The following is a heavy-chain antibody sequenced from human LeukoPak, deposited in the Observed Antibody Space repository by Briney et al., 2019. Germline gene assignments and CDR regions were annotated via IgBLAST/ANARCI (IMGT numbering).Heavy chain of an antibody. CDR1: GNTFTDYY. CDR2: INPNSGGT. Sequence: GASVKVSCKATGNTFTDYYMHWVRQAPGQGLEWMGWINPNSGGTNYAQKFQGRVTMTRDTSISTAYMELSRLRSDDTAVYYCARVYSARRTVVVITVLGYWGQGTLVTVSS. D-gene: IGHD3-22*01. CDR3: ARVYSARRTVVVITVLGY. J-gene: IGHJ4*02. V-gene: IGHV1-2*02.